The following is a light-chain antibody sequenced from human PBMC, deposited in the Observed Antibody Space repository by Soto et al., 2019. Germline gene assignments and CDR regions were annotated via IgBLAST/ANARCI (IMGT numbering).Light chain of an antibody. Sequence: QSALTQPRSVSGSPGQSVTISCTGTSSDVGGYNYVSWYQQHPGKAPKLVIYDVSKRPSGVPDRFSGSKSGNMASLTISGLQAEDEADYYCCSYAGTSLWVFGGGTKVTVL. CDR1: SSDVGGYNY. CDR3: CSYAGTSLWV. J-gene: IGLJ3*02. V-gene: IGLV2-11*01. CDR2: DVS.